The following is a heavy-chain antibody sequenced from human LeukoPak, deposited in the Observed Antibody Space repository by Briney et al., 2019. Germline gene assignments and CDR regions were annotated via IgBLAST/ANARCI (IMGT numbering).Heavy chain of an antibody. D-gene: IGHD6-19*01. V-gene: IGHV4-31*03. CDR2: IYYSGRT. J-gene: IGHJ4*02. CDR1: GGSISSGGYY. Sequence: SETLSLTCTVSGGSISSGGYYGIWIRQHPGKGLVWVGYIYYSGRTYYNPSLNGRVNISVDRYKKQLVLKLSSVSDAYAPVYYCARAVRQRSGWYDAYGGQRTLVTVYS. CDR3: ARAVRQRSGWYDAY.